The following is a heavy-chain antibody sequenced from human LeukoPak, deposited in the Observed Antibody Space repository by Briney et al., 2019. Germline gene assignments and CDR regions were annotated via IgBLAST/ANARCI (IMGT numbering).Heavy chain of an antibody. CDR2: IYYSGRT. J-gene: IGHJ4*02. CDR3: ASWGATHHSFDY. Sequence: SETLSLTCTVSGGSISSSSYYWGWIRQPPGKGLEWIGSIYYSGRTYYNPSLKSRVTISVDTSKNQFSLKLSSVTAADTAVYYCASWGATHHSFDYWGQGTLVTASS. D-gene: IGHD1-26*01. V-gene: IGHV4-39*01. CDR1: GGSISSSSYY.